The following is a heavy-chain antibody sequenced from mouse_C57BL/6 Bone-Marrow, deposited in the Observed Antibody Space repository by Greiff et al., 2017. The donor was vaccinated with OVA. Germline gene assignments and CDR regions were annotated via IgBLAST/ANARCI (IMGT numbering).Heavy chain of an antibody. CDR2: IDPESGDT. D-gene: IGHD2-2*01. V-gene: IGHV14-4*01. CDR3: TTVWLREWYAMDY. Sequence: VQLQQSGAELVRPGASVKLSCTASGFTIKDDYMHWVKQRPEQGLEWIGWIDPESGDTEYASKFQGKATITADTSSNTAYLQLSSRTSEDTAVYYCTTVWLREWYAMDYWGQGTSVTVSS. J-gene: IGHJ4*01. CDR1: GFTIKDDY.